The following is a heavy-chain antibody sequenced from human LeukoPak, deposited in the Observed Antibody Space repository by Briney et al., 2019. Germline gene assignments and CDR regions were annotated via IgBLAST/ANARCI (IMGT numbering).Heavy chain of an antibody. CDR2: MSPSGTM. Sequence: PSETLSLACTVSGDSISRGTSYWNWIRQPAGKQLEWIGHMSPSGTMKYNPSLQSRVTISFDTPKNQFFLNFKSVPATDTAVYYCARLRPNHYGWGLFDLWGQGIQVTVSS. CDR3: ARLRPNHYGWGLFDL. V-gene: IGHV4-61*09. CDR1: GDSISRGTSY. D-gene: IGHD3-10*01. J-gene: IGHJ4*02.